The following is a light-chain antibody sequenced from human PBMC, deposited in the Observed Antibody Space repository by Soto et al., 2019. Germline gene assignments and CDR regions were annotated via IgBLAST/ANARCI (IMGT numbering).Light chain of an antibody. CDR1: SSDVGSNNL. J-gene: IGLJ1*01. V-gene: IGLV2-23*02. CDR2: EVS. Sequence: QSALSQPASVSGSPGQSITISCTETSSDVGSNNLVSWYQQHPGKAPKLMIYEVSKRPSGISNRFSGSKSGNTASLTISGLQAEDEADYYCCSYAGTSASYVSGAGTKVTVL. CDR3: CSYAGTSASYV.